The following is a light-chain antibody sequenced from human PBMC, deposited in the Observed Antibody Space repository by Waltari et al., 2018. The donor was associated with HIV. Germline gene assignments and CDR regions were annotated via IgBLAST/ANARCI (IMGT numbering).Light chain of an antibody. Sequence: DIVVTQSPDSLAVSLGGRAAMNCKSTQSLLYSSNNKNYLARYQKKPGQPPKLLIYWASTRASGVPARFSGSGSGTNFTLTINGLQAEDVAIYYCQQFYTTTWSFGPGTRVEI. J-gene: IGKJ1*01. CDR2: WAS. CDR3: QQFYTTTWS. CDR1: QSLLYSSNNKNY. V-gene: IGKV4-1*01.